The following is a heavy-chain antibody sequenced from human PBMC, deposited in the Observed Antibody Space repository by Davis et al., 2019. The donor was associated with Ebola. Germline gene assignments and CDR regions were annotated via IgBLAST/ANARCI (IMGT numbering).Heavy chain of an antibody. CDR3: ARALRGVLY. J-gene: IGHJ4*02. Sequence: GESLKISCAASGFTFSSYWMHWVRQASGKGLVWVSRINSDGSSTSYADSVKGRFTISRDNAKNTLYLQMNSLRAEDTAVYYCARALRGVLYWGQGTLVTVSS. D-gene: IGHD3-10*01. CDR1: GFTFSSYW. CDR2: INSDGSST. V-gene: IGHV3-74*01.